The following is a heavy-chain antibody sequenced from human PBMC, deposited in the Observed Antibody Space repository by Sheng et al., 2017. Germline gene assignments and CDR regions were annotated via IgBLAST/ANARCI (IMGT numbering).Heavy chain of an antibody. CDR1: GFTFSNFA. V-gene: IGHV3-23*04. Sequence: EVQLVESGGGLVQPGGSLRLSCAASGFTFSNFAMHWVRQAPGKGLEWVSGIGTSAGSTFYADSVKGRFAISRDNSRNTLYLQMNSLRADDTAVYYCAKRLEGSGRQNFDYWGQGTLVTVSS. D-gene: IGHD3-10*01. J-gene: IGHJ4*02. CDR2: IGTSAGST. CDR3: AKRLEGSGRQNFDY.